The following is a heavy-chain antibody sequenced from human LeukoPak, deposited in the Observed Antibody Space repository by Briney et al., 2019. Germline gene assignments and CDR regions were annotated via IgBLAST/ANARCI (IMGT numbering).Heavy chain of an antibody. CDR2: INPNSGGT. CDR3: ARVDIRSGGNYGMDV. D-gene: IGHD2-15*01. CDR1: GYTFTGYY. V-gene: IGHV1-2*02. Sequence: ASVKVSCKASGYTFTGYYMHWVRQAPGQGLEWMGWINPNSGGTNYAQKFQGRVTMTRDTSISTAYMELSRLRSDDTAVFYCARVDIRSGGNYGMDVWGQGTTVTVSS. J-gene: IGHJ6*02.